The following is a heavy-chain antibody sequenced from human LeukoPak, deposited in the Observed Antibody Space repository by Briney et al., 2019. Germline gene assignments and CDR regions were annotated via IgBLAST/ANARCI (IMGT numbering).Heavy chain of an antibody. Sequence: GESLKISCKGSGYSFTSYWISWVRQMPGKGLEWMGRIDPSGSYTNYSPSFQGHVTISADKSISTAYLQWSSLKASDTAMYYCARRRSGYDYAFDIWGQGTMVTVSS. J-gene: IGHJ3*02. CDR2: IDPSGSYT. V-gene: IGHV5-10-1*01. D-gene: IGHD5-12*01. CDR1: GYSFTSYW. CDR3: ARRRSGYDYAFDI.